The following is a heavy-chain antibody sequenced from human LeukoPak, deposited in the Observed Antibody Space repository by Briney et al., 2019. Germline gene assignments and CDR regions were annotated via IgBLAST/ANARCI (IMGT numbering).Heavy chain of an antibody. CDR3: ARDPVVDGFDY. CDR1: GFTVSNNY. J-gene: IGHJ4*02. Sequence: GGSLRLSCAASGFTVSNNYMSWVRQAPGKGLEWVSVIYSGGSTYYADSVKGRFTISRDNSKNTLYLQMNSLRAEDTAVYYCARDPVVDGFDYWGQGTLVTVSS. D-gene: IGHD5-24*01. V-gene: IGHV3-53*01. CDR2: IYSGGST.